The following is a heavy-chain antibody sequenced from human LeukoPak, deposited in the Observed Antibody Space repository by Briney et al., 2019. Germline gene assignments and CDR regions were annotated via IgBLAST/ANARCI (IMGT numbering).Heavy chain of an antibody. CDR1: GFTFSSYW. J-gene: IGHJ4*02. CDR3: ARDYCGGDCYSFDY. CDR2: IKQDGSEK. D-gene: IGHD2-21*02. V-gene: IGHV3-7*01. Sequence: PGGSLRLSCAASGFTFSSYWMSWVRQAPGKGLEWVANIKQDGSEKYYADSVKGRFTISRDNSKNTLYLQMNSLRAEDTAVYYCARDYCGGDCYSFDYWGQGTLVTVSS.